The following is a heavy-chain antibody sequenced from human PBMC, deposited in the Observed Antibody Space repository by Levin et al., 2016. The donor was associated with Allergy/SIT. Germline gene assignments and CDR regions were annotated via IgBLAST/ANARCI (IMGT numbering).Heavy chain of an antibody. CDR3: VKGEGSSSPYFDY. CDR2: ISSNGGST. Sequence: ESLKISCSASGFTFSSYAMHWVRQAPGKGLEYVSAISSNGGSTYYADSVKGRFTISRDNSKNTLYLQMSSLRAEDTAVYYCVKGEGSSSPYFDYWGQGTLVTVSS. D-gene: IGHD6-13*01. V-gene: IGHV3-64D*06. J-gene: IGHJ4*02. CDR1: GFTFSSYA.